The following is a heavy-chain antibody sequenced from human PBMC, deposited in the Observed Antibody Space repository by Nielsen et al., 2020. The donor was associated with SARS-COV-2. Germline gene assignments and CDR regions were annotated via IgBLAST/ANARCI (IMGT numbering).Heavy chain of an antibody. CDR2: ISSSGGST. J-gene: IGHJ3*01. CDR3: AKDDVVRGDAFDP. Sequence: GGSLRLSCAASGFTFNIYAMAWVRRAPGRGLQWVTSISSSGGSTYYIDSVKGRFSVSRDNSKNTLYLQMDSLRVEDTALYYCAKDDVVRGDAFDPWGQGTVVTVSS. V-gene: IGHV3-23*01. CDR1: GFTFNIYA. D-gene: IGHD3-10*01.